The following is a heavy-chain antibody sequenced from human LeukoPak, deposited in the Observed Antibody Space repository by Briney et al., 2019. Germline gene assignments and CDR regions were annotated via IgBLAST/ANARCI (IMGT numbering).Heavy chain of an antibody. CDR3: AKDLYTATITLSFDY. V-gene: IGHV3-30*18. Sequence: GGSLRLSCAASGFTFSSYGMHWVRQAPGKGLEWVAVISYDGSNKYYADSVKGRFTISRDNSKNTLYLQMNSLRAEDTAVYYCAKDLYTATITLSFDYWGPGTLVTVSS. CDR1: GFTFSSYG. CDR2: ISYDGSNK. J-gene: IGHJ4*02. D-gene: IGHD5-18*01.